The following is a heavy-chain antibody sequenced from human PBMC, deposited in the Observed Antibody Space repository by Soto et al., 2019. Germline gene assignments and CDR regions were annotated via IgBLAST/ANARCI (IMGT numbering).Heavy chain of an antibody. J-gene: IGHJ4*02. CDR3: ARVKEAWLRHLDY. D-gene: IGHD3-22*01. CDR1: GGSFSGYY. V-gene: IGHV4-34*01. Sequence: SETLSLTCAVYGGSFSGYYWSWIRQPPGKGLEWIGEINHSGSTNYNPSLKSRVTISVDTSKNQFSLKLSSVTAADTAVYYCARVKEAWLRHLDYWDQGTLVTVSS. CDR2: INHSGST.